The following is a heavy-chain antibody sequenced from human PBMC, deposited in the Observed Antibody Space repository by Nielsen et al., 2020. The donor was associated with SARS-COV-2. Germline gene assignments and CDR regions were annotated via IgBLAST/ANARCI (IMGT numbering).Heavy chain of an antibody. CDR3: VRDRGKAAPLLDY. V-gene: IGHV7-4-1*02. CDR2: INTKTGNP. CDR1: GYTFTNYP. J-gene: IGHJ3*01. Sequence: ASVKVSCKTSGYTFTNYPMSWMRQAPGQGLEWMGWINTKTGNPTYAQGFTGRFVFSLDASVSTAYLQITSPKAEDTAIYYCVRDRGKAAPLLDYWGQGTMVTVSS. D-gene: IGHD4-23*01.